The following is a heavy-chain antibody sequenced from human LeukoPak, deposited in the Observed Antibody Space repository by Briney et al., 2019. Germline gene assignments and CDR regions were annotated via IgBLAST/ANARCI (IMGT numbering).Heavy chain of an antibody. D-gene: IGHD6-19*01. V-gene: IGHV1-69*13. CDR2: IIPIFGTA. CDR1: GGTFSSYA. Sequence: GASVKVSCKASGGTFSSYAISWVRQAPGQGLEWMGGIIPIFGTANYAQKFQGRVTITADESTSTAYMELSSLRSEDTAVYYCAREGSSGWYRDLYYLDYWGQGTLVTVSS. J-gene: IGHJ4*02. CDR3: AREGSSGWYRDLYYLDY.